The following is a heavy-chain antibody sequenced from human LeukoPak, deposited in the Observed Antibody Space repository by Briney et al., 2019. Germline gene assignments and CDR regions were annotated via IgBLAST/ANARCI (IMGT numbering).Heavy chain of an antibody. CDR1: GVTFSLYG. D-gene: IGHD3-16*01. Sequence: GGSLRLSCAASGVTFSLYGMPWVRQAPGKGLEWVAVISYSGGNQYYADSVKGRFTISRDNSMNTLSLQMDSLRVEDAGIYYCAKDFETRKEAWLRYPDYWGQGTLVTVSS. CDR2: ISYSGGNQ. V-gene: IGHV3-30*18. J-gene: IGHJ4*02. CDR3: AKDFETRKEAWLRYPDY.